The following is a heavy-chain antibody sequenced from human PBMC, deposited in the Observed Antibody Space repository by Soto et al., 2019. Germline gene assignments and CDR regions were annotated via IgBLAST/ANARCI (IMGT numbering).Heavy chain of an antibody. CDR1: GFTFSSYA. J-gene: IGHJ3*02. D-gene: IGHD2-21*02. CDR2: ISYDGSNK. V-gene: IGHV3-30-3*01. CDR3: ARSVVVTAIHAFDI. Sequence: VGSLRLSCAASGFTFSSYAMHWVRQAPGKGLEWVAVISYDGSNKYYADSVKGRFTISRDNSKNTLYLQMNSLRAEDTAVYYCARSVVVTAIHAFDIWGQGTMVTVSS.